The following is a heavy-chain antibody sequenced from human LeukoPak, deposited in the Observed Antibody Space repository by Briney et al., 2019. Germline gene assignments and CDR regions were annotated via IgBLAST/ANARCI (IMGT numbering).Heavy chain of an antibody. D-gene: IGHD1-1*01. CDR1: GFPFSTND. CDR3: AKVKTHWYFDN. V-gene: IGHV3-23*01. J-gene: IGHJ4*02. CDR2: ISGSASGGT. Sequence: VGFLRLSCAASGFPFSTNDMSWVRQAPGKGLEWVSAISGSASGGTTYEDSVKGRFTISRDNSKGTLYLQMNSLRVEDTAVYYCAKVKTHWYFDNWGRGTLVTVSS.